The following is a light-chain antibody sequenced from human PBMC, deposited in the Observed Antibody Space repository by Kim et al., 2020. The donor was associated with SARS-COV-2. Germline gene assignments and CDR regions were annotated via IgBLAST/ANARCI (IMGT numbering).Light chain of an antibody. CDR3: QQYGSSPCS. CDR2: DAS. Sequence: IVLTQSPGTLSLSPGETATLSCRASQSVASNYLAWYQQKPGQAPRLLIFDASTRATGISDRFSGSGSGTDFTLTISRLEPEDFAVYYCQQYGSSPCSFGQGTKREI. J-gene: IGKJ2*02. CDR1: QSVASNY. V-gene: IGKV3-20*01.